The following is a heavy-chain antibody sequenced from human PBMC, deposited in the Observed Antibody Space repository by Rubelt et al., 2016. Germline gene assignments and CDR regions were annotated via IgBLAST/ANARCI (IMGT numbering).Heavy chain of an antibody. CDR1: GFAFSYYA. CDR2: ITGNADTI. J-gene: IGHJ5*02. D-gene: IGHD4-17*01. Sequence: EVRLLESGGTLVQPGGSLRLSCVASGFAFSYYAMTWVRQAPGKGLEWVSVITGNADTIYYANHGKGRFTSSRDNSKNTLYLERNSLRAEDTAVYYCAKFRLYSDDKWCDPWGQGTLVTVSA. CDR3: AKFRLYSDDKWCDP. V-gene: IGHV3-23*01.